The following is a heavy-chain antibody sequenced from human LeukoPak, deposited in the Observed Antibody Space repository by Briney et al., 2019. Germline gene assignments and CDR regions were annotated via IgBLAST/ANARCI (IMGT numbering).Heavy chain of an antibody. V-gene: IGHV4-39*07. CDR3: ARVASGGRWLQLQGRFDY. J-gene: IGHJ4*02. Sequence: PSETLSLTCTVSGGSISSSSYYWGWIRQPPGKGLEWIGSIYYSGSTYYNPSLKSRVTISVDTSKNQFSLKLSSVTAADTAVYYCARVASGGRWLQLQGRFDYWGQGTLVTVSS. CDR2: IYYSGST. D-gene: IGHD5-24*01. CDR1: GGSISSSSYY.